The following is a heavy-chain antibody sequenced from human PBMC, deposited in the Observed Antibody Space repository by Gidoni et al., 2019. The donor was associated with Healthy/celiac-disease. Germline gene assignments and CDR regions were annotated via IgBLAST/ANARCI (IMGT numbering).Heavy chain of an antibody. CDR1: GFTFSNAW. J-gene: IGHJ4*02. D-gene: IGHD3-22*01. V-gene: IGHV3-15*01. Sequence: EVQLVESGGVLVNPGGSLRVSCAASGFTFSNAWMSWVRQAPGKGLEWVGRIKSKTEGGTTDYAAPVKGRFTISRDDSKNTLYLQMNTLKTEDTAVYYCTTDRLHDTSGYYSNYFDYWGQGTLVTVSS. CDR2: IKSKTEGGTT. CDR3: TTDRLHDTSGYYSNYFDY.